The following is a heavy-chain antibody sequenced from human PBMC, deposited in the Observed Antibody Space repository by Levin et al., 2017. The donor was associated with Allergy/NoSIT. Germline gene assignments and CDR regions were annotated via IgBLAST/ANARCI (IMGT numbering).Heavy chain of an antibody. D-gene: IGHD2-15*01. CDR1: GLTFSSYA. J-gene: IGHJ2*01. CDR3: AKDSLHEEVSANFWYFDL. CDR2: ISGSGGST. V-gene: IGHV3-23*01. Sequence: GASVKVSCAASGLTFSSYAVNWVRRAPGKGLEWVSVISGSGGSTFYADSVKGRFTISRDNSKKTVFLQMHSLRVEDTAIYYCAKDSLHEEVSANFWYFDLWGRGTLVTVSS.